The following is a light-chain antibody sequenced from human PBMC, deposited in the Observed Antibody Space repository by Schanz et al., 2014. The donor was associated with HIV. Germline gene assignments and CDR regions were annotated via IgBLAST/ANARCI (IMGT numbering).Light chain of an antibody. CDR2: EVS. CDR1: SSDVGSYNL. J-gene: IGLJ1*01. CDR3: SSYEGSNNWV. Sequence: QSALTQPASVSGSLGQSITISCTGSSSDVGSYNLLSWYQQHPGKAPKLMIYEVSEPPSGVPDRFSGSKSGNTASLTVSGLQAEDEADYYCSSYEGSNNWVFGTGTKLTVL. V-gene: IGLV2-8*01.